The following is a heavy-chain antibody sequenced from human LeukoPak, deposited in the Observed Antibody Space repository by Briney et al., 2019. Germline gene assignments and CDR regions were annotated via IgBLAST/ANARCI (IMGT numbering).Heavy chain of an antibody. CDR3: AKVYAGYSSGWYGGAFDI. CDR2: ISGSGGST. Sequence: PGGSLRLSCAASGFTFSSYSMNWVRQAPGKGLEWVSAISGSGGSTYYADSVKGRFTISRDNSKNTLYLQMNSLRAEDTAVYYCAKVYAGYSSGWYGGAFDIWGQGTMVTVSS. J-gene: IGHJ3*02. D-gene: IGHD6-19*01. CDR1: GFTFSSYS. V-gene: IGHV3-23*01.